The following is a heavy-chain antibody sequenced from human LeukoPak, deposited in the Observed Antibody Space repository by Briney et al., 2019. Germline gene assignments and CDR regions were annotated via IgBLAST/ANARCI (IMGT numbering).Heavy chain of an antibody. V-gene: IGHV4-34*01. CDR3: VRDSSGYYPIFDY. J-gene: IGHJ4*02. D-gene: IGHD3-22*01. CDR1: GGSFSGYY. Sequence: NASETLSLTCAVYGGSFSGYYWSWIRQPPGKGLEWIGEINHSGSTNYNPSLKSRVAISVDTSKNQFSLKLSYVTAADTAVYYCVRDSSGYYPIFDYWGQGTLVTVSS. CDR2: INHSGST.